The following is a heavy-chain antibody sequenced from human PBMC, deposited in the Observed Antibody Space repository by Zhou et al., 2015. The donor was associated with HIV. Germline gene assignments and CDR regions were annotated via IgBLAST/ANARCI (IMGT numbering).Heavy chain of an antibody. J-gene: IGHJ3*02. CDR3: ARDHFWDIVVVPAATKTDAFDI. Sequence: QVQLVQSGAEVKKPGSSVKVSCKASGGTFSSYAISWVRQAPGQGLEWMGGIIPIFGTANYAQKFQGRVTITADESTSTAYMELSSLRSEDTAVYYCARDHFWDIVVVPAATKTDAFDIWGQGTMVTVSS. V-gene: IGHV1-69*01. CDR1: GGTFSSYA. CDR2: IIPIFGTA. D-gene: IGHD2-2*01.